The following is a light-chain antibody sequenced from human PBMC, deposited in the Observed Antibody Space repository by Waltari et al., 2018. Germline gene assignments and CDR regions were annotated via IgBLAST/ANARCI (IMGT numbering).Light chain of an antibody. V-gene: IGKV4-1*01. CDR3: HQYYSTPFT. Sequence: DIVLTQSPDSLAVSLGERATINCKSSQSVLYSSNNKNYLAWYQQKPGQPPKLLIYWASTREHGVPDRFSGSESGTDFTLTISSLQAEDVAVYYCHQYYSTPFTFGPGTKVDIK. J-gene: IGKJ3*01. CDR1: QSVLYSSNNKNY. CDR2: WAS.